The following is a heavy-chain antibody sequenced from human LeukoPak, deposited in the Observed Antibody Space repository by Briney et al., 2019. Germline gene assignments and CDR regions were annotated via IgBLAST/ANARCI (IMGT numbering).Heavy chain of an antibody. V-gene: IGHV4-31*03. D-gene: IGHD3-22*01. CDR2: IYYSGSI. J-gene: IGHJ4*02. CDR1: GGSISSGGYY. CDR3: ARVDSSGYYHFDY. Sequence: SETLSLTCTVSGGSISSGGYYWSWIRQHPGKGLEWIGYIYYSGSIYYNPSLKSRVTISVDTSKNQFSLKLSSVTAADTAVYYCARVDSSGYYHFDYWGQGTLVTVSS.